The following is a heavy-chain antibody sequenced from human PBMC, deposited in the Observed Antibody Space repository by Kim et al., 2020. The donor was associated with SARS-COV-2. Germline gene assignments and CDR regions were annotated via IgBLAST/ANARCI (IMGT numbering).Heavy chain of an antibody. V-gene: IGHV3-23*01. D-gene: IGHD2-15*01. J-gene: IGHJ4*02. CDR1: GFTFTGSA. Sequence: GGSLRLSCAASGFTFTGSAMTWVRQAPGKGLEWVAGISGSGDSTYYADSVKGRFTISRDDSKNNLYLQMNSLRAEDTAVYYCAKGWDITCYRPAYWGQGT. CDR2: ISGSGDST. CDR3: AKGWDITCYRPAY.